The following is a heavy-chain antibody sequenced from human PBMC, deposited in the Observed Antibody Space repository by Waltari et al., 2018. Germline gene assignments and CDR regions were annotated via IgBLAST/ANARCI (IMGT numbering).Heavy chain of an antibody. D-gene: IGHD5-18*01. J-gene: IGHJ4*02. CDR2: IKEDGSEK. Sequence: EVQLVESGGGLVQPGGSLRLSCAVSGFTFSSYWRTWVRQAPGKGREWEANIKEDGSEKYYVESVKGRFTSSRDNAKNSLYLQMYSLRAEDTAVYYCTSGYQVGYWGQGTLVTVSS. CDR3: TSGYQVGY. V-gene: IGHV3-7*01. CDR1: GFTFSSYW.